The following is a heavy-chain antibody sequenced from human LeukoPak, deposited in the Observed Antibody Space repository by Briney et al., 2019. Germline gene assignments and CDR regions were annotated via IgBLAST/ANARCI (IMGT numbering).Heavy chain of an antibody. J-gene: IGHJ4*02. V-gene: IGHV4-4*07. CDR2: IYTSGST. CDR3: ARRIEGGTTPFDY. CDR1: GGSISSYY. Sequence: PSETLSLTCTVSGGSISSYYWSWIRQPAGKGLEWIGHIYTSGSTNYNPSLKSRVTMSVGTSKNPFSLKLSSVTAADTAVYYCARRIEGGTTPFDYWGQGTLVTVSS. D-gene: IGHD1-7*01.